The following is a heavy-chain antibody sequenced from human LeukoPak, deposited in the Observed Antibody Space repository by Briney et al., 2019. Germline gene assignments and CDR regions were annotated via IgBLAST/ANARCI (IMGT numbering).Heavy chain of an antibody. CDR2: IYYSGST. Sequence: SETLSLTCTVSGGAISSYYWSWIRQPPGKELEWIGYIYYSGSTNYSPSLKSRVTISVDTSKNQFPLKLSSVTAADTAVYYCARSRGYGDYLDAFDIWGQGTMVTVSS. CDR1: GGAISSYY. CDR3: ARSRGYGDYLDAFDI. V-gene: IGHV4-59*01. J-gene: IGHJ3*02. D-gene: IGHD4-17*01.